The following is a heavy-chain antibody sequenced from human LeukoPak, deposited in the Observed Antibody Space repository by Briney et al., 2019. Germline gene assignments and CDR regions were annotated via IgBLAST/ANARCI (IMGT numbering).Heavy chain of an antibody. CDR2: IIPIFGTA. J-gene: IGHJ6*03. CDR1: GGTFSSYA. V-gene: IGHV1-69*13. Sequence: SVKVSCKASGGTFSSYAISWVRQAPGQGLEWMGGIIPIFGTANYAQKFQGRVTITADESTSTAYMELSSLRSEDTAVYYCARVRTSRNYYYYYMDVWGKGTTVTVSS. CDR3: ARVRTSRNYYYYYMDV.